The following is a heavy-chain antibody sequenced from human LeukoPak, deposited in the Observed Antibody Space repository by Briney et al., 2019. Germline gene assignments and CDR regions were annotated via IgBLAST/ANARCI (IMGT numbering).Heavy chain of an antibody. CDR2: IIPIFGTA. Sequence: SVKVSCKASGYTFTSYDINWVRQATGQGLEWMGRIIPIFGTANYAQKFQGRVTITTDESTSTAYMELSSLRSEDTAVYYCARDYYDSSGYLYFDYWGQGTLVTVSS. CDR3: ARDYYDSSGYLYFDY. CDR1: GYTFTSYD. V-gene: IGHV1-69*05. D-gene: IGHD3-22*01. J-gene: IGHJ4*02.